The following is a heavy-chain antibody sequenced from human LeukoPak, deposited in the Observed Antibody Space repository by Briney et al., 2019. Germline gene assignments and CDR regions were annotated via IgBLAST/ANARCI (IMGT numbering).Heavy chain of an antibody. Sequence: GGSLRLSCGVSGFTFSSYAMSWVRQAPGKGLEWVSAISDSGNTYHADSVKGRFTISRDSSKNTLFLQMNRLRPEDAAVYYCAKAPVTTCRGAYCYPFDYWGQGTLVTVSS. V-gene: IGHV3-23*01. D-gene: IGHD2-21*01. CDR1: GFTFSSYA. J-gene: IGHJ4*02. CDR3: AKAPVTTCRGAYCYPFDY. CDR2: ISDSGNT.